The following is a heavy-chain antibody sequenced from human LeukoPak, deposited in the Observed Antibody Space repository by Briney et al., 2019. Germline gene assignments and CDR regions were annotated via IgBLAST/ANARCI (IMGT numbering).Heavy chain of an antibody. CDR3: ARSRPTGDFWSGYETYFDY. J-gene: IGHJ4*02. Sequence: NSSETLSLTCAVYGGSFSSYYWSWIRQPAGKGLEWIGRIYTSGSTNYNPSLKSRVTMSVDTSKNQFSLKLSSVTAADTAVYYCARSRPTGDFWSGYETYFDYWGQGTLVTVSS. V-gene: IGHV4-59*10. D-gene: IGHD3-3*01. CDR1: GGSFSSYY. CDR2: IYTSGST.